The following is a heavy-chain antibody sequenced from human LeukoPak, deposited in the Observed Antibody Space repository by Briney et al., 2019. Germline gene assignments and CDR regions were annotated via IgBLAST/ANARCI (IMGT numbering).Heavy chain of an antibody. Sequence: GGSLRLSCAASGFTFSDYYMSWIRQAPGKGLEWVSAISGSGGSTYYADSVKGRFTISRDNSKNTLYLQMNSLRAEDTAVYYCAKQQYSSGWWDYYYGMDVWGQGTTVTVSS. CDR2: ISGSGGST. CDR1: GFTFSDYY. J-gene: IGHJ6*02. D-gene: IGHD6-19*01. CDR3: AKQQYSSGWWDYYYGMDV. V-gene: IGHV3-23*01.